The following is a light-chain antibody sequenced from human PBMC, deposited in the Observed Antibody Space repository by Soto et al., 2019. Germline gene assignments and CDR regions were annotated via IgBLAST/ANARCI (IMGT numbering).Light chain of an antibody. CDR2: DVT. CDR1: SSDIGCYNY. Sequence: LTQPASVSGSPGQSITISCTGTSSDIGCYNYVSWYQQHPGKAPKLIIYDVTNRPAGISSRFSASKSGDTASLTISVLQADDEAEYFCSSYKSTSTPYVFGNGTKVTV. J-gene: IGLJ1*01. V-gene: IGLV2-14*03. CDR3: SSYKSTSTPYV.